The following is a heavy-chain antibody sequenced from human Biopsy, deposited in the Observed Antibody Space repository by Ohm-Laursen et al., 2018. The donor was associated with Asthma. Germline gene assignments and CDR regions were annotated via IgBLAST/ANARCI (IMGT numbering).Heavy chain of an antibody. J-gene: IGHJ4*01. V-gene: IGHV1-58*01. CDR2: IVFASGAT. CDR3: AAGRTSLQGESLI. CDR1: GVALSGYT. Sequence: SVKVSCNASGVALSGYTFEWVRQARGLGLEWIAWIVFASGATNYAQNFQDRLTVTRDMSASSVSMELRGLSSTDTAVYYCAAGRTSLQGESLIWGQGTLVSVSS. D-gene: IGHD2/OR15-2a*01.